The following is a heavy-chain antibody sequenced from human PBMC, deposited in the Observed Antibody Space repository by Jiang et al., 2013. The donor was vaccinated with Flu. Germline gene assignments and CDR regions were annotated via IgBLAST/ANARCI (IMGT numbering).Heavy chain of an antibody. V-gene: IGHV5-10-1*01. Sequence: LRISCKGSGYSFTSYWISWVRQMPGKGLEWMGRIDPSDSYTNYSPSFQGHVTISADKSISTAYLQWSSLKASDTAMYYCARHGGYCSSTSCYGSTYYYYGMDVWGQGTTVTVSS. D-gene: IGHD2-2*01. CDR2: IDPSDSYT. CDR3: ARHGGYCSSTSCYGSTYYYYGMDV. CDR1: GYSFTSYW. J-gene: IGHJ6*02.